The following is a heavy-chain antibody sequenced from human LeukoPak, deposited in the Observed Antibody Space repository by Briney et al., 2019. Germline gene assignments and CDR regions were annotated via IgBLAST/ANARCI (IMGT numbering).Heavy chain of an antibody. D-gene: IGHD5-12*01. CDR2: INTDGART. Sequence: GGSLRLSCAASGFSFISYEMQWVRQAPGKGLGWVSRINTDGARTSYADSVKGRFTISRDNAKNSLYLQMNSLRAEDTAVYYCARLTLSANDWCYDYWGQGTLVTVSS. J-gene: IGHJ4*02. V-gene: IGHV3-74*01. CDR1: GFSFISYE. CDR3: ARLTLSANDWCYDY.